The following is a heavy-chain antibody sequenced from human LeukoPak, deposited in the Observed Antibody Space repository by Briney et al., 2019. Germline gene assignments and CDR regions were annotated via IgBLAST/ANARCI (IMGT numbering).Heavy chain of an antibody. J-gene: IGHJ4*02. CDR2: IYHSGST. CDR3: ARRGGSSGYQRYFDY. V-gene: IGHV4-38-2*01. CDR1: GYPISSGYY. Sequence: SETLSLTCAVSGYPISSGYYWGRIRQPPGKGLEWIGSIYHSGSTYYNPSLKSRVTISVDTSKNQFSLKLSSVTAADTAVYYCARRGGSSGYQRYFDYWGQGTLVTVSS. D-gene: IGHD3-22*01.